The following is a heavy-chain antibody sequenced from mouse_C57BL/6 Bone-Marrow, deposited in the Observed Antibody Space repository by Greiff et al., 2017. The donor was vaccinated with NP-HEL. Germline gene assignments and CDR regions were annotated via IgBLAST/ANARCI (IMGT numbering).Heavy chain of an antibody. D-gene: IGHD2-4*01. CDR2: ISSGGSYT. CDR3: ARSPYDYDAHYFDY. CDR1: GFTFSSYG. J-gene: IGHJ2*01. V-gene: IGHV5-6*01. Sequence: EVQLVESGGDLVKPGGSLKLSCAASGFTFSSYGMSWVRQTPDKRLEWVATISSGGSYTYYPDSVKGRFTISRDNAKNTLYLQMSSLKSEDTAMYYCARSPYDYDAHYFDYWGQGTTLTVSS.